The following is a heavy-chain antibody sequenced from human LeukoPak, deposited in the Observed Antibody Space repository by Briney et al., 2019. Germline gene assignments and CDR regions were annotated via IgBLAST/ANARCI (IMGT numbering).Heavy chain of an antibody. V-gene: IGHV1-18*01. CDR3: ARDGNESGSGTFYSIGMDV. D-gene: IGHD3-10*01. Sequence: GASVKVSCKASGYIFSSHGISWVRQAPGEGLEWMGWITTYKGNMAYAPKFQGRVTMTTDTSTSTAYMELRSLRSDDTAVYYCARDGNESGSGTFYSIGMDVGGHGTTVIVSS. J-gene: IGHJ6*02. CDR1: GYIFSSHG. CDR2: ITTYKGNM.